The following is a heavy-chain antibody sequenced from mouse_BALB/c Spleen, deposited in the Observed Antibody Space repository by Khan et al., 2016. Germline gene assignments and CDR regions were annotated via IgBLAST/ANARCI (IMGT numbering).Heavy chain of an antibody. Sequence: QIQLVQSGPELKKPGETVEISCKASGYTFTNSGMNWVKQAPGKGLKWVGWINTYTGEPTYADDFKGRFAFSLETSASTAYLQINNLKNEDMTTYFCARGAMVTTGWYFDVWGAGTTVTVSS. J-gene: IGHJ1*01. CDR1: GYTFTNSG. CDR3: ARGAMVTTGWYFDV. CDR2: INTYTGEP. D-gene: IGHD2-2*01. V-gene: IGHV9-1*02.